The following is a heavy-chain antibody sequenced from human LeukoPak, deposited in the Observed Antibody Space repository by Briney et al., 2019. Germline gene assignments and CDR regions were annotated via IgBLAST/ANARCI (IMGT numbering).Heavy chain of an antibody. CDR3: TKGYYEPFDC. V-gene: IGHV4-59*01. Sequence: SETLSLTCNVSGGSISSYRWNWIRQPPGKGLEWIGYISYDGKTNYNPSLKSRVTLSVDTSKNQFSLNLNSVTAADTAIYYRTKGYYEPFDCWGQGTLVTVTS. CDR2: ISYDGKT. CDR1: GGSISSYR. D-gene: IGHD3-22*01. J-gene: IGHJ4*02.